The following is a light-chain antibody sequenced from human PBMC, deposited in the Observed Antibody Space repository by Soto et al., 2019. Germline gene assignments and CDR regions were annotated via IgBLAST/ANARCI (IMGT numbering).Light chain of an antibody. CDR1: SSDIGGYNY. J-gene: IGLJ2*01. Sequence: QSVLTQPASVSGSPGQSITISCTGTSSDIGGYNYVSWYQQHPGKAPKLMIYDVSDRPSGVSNRFSGSKSGNTASLTISGLQDEDEADYYCASYASSNTVLFGGGTKLTVL. CDR2: DVS. CDR3: ASYASSNTVL. V-gene: IGLV2-14*03.